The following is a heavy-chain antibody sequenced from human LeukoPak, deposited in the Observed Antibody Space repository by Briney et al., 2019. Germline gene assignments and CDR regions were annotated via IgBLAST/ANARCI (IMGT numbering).Heavy chain of an antibody. CDR2: ISGYNGNT. Sequence: ASVKVSCKASGYTFTSYGISWVRQAPGQGLEWMGWISGYNGNTNYAQNLQGRVTMTRDTSTSTAYMELRSLRSDDTAMYYCARPTYSSSWYFDIWGQGTMVTVSS. CDR1: GYTFTSYG. J-gene: IGHJ3*02. CDR3: ARPTYSSSWYFDI. D-gene: IGHD6-13*01. V-gene: IGHV1-18*01.